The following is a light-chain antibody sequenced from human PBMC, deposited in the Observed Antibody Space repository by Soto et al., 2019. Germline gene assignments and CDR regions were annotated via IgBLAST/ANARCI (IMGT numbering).Light chain of an antibody. CDR1: QSVSSNY. Sequence: DIVLTQSPGTLSLSPGERATLSCRASQSVSSNYLAWYQQKPGQAPRLLIYGASTRATGVPDRFSGSGSGTDFTLTISSLEPEDFAVYYCQQRSNWPLTFGGGTKVDIK. J-gene: IGKJ4*01. V-gene: IGKV3D-20*02. CDR3: QQRSNWPLT. CDR2: GAS.